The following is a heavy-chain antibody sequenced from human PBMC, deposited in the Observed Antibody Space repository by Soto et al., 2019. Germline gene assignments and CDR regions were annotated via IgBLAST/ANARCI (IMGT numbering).Heavy chain of an antibody. CDR2: ISSSSNYI. J-gene: IGHJ6*03. CDR3: ARPQNYDFWSGWNYYYMDV. V-gene: IGHV3-21*01. CDR1: GFTFSSYS. Sequence: GGSLRLSCAASGFTFSSYSMNWVRQAPGKGLEWVSSISSSSNYIYYADSMKGRYTISRENDKNSLYLQMNSLRAEDTAVYYFARPQNYDFWSGWNYYYMDVWGKGTTVTVS. D-gene: IGHD3-3*01.